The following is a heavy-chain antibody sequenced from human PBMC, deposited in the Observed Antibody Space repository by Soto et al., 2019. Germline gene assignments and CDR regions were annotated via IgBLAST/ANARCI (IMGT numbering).Heavy chain of an antibody. CDR1: GLTSSNYA. D-gene: IGHD1-1*01. J-gene: IGHJ5*01. CDR2: ISSSSTYI. CDR3: ASSTWMDWFDP. V-gene: IGHV3-21*02. Sequence: EVQLVESGGGLVKPGGSLRLSCAASGLTSSNYAMNWVRQAPGKGLEWVSSISSSSTYIYYADSVKGRFPISRDNAKNSRYLQMNIRRDEDTAVYYCASSTWMDWFDPWGQGTLVTVSS.